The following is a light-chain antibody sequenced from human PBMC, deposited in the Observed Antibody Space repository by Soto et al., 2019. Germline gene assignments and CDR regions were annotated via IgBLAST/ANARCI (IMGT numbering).Light chain of an antibody. V-gene: IGKV3-11*01. CDR2: DVS. J-gene: IGKJ2*01. Sequence: EIVLTQSPATLSLSPGESDTLSCRASQSVSSYFAWYQHKPGLAPRLLIYDVSNRDTGVPARFSGSGSGTDFTLSISSLEPEDFAVYYCQHRSNWPPYTFGQGTKLEIK. CDR1: QSVSSY. CDR3: QHRSNWPPYT.